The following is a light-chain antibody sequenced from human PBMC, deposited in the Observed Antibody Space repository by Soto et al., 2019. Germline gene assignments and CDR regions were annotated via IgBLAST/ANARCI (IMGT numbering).Light chain of an antibody. CDR1: QGISSY. CDR2: AAS. V-gene: IGKV1-8*01. CDR3: QQYYSYPPYT. Sequence: AIRMTQSPSSFSASTGDRVTITCRASQGISSYLAWYQQKPGKAPKLLIYAASTLESGVPSRFSGSGSGTHFTLTISCLPSEDFATYYCQQYYSYPPYTFGQGTKLEIK. J-gene: IGKJ2*01.